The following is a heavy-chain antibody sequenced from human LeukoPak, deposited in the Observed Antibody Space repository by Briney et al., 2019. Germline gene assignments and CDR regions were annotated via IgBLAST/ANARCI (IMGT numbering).Heavy chain of an antibody. Sequence: SETLSLTCTVSGGSISSYYWSWIRQPPGKGLEWIGYIYYSGSNNYNPSLKSRVTISVDTSKNQFSLKLSSVTAADTAVYYCARATYYYDSSGYYYTYYFDYWGQGTLVTVSS. V-gene: IGHV4-59*01. CDR1: GGSISSYY. D-gene: IGHD3-22*01. CDR3: ARATYYYDSSGYYYTYYFDY. CDR2: IYYSGSN. J-gene: IGHJ4*02.